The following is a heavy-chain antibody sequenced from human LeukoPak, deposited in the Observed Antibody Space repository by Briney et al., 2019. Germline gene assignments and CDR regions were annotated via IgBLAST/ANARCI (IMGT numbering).Heavy chain of an antibody. CDR3: AKDLKTVTYYYYGMDV. CDR2: ISYDGSNK. Sequence: GGSLRLSCAASGFTFSSYAMHWVRQAPGKGLEWVAVISYDGSNKYYADSVKDRFTISRDNSKNTLYLQMNSLRAEDTAVYYCAKDLKTVTYYYYGMDVWGQGTTVTVSS. V-gene: IGHV3-30-3*01. J-gene: IGHJ6*02. D-gene: IGHD4-17*01. CDR1: GFTFSSYA.